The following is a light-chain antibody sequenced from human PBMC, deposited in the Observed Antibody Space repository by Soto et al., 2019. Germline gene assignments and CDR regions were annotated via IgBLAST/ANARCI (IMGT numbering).Light chain of an antibody. Sequence: DIHMTQTPSTLSASVLDIVTMTVLASQSISYWLAWYQQKPGKAPNLLIYDASNLESGVPSRFSGSGFGTEFTLTISSLQPDDFATYYCQQYNSYSWTFGQGTKVDIK. J-gene: IGKJ1*01. CDR3: QQYNSYSWT. CDR2: DAS. CDR1: QSISYW. V-gene: IGKV1-5*01.